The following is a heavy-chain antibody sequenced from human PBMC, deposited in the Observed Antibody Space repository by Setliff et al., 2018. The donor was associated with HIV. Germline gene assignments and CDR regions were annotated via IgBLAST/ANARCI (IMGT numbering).Heavy chain of an antibody. J-gene: IGHJ4*02. V-gene: IGHV4-59*11. CDR2: INYSGIT. Sequence: SETLSLTCSISGGSITSHYWNWIRQPPGKGLEWIGSINYSGITNYTPSLRGRVSISVDASKSQIYLRLNSVSAADTAVCYCATTTYDILTGDYKTSFDYGGQGTLVTVSS. D-gene: IGHD3-9*01. CDR3: ATTTYDILTGDYKTSFDY. CDR1: GGSITSHY.